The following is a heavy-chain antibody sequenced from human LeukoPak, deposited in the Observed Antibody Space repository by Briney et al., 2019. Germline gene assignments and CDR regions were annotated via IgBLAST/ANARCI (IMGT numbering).Heavy chain of an antibody. CDR2: IYYSGST. CDR1: GGSISSGDYY. D-gene: IGHD2-15*01. V-gene: IGHV4-30-4*01. J-gene: IGHJ6*02. Sequence: SQTLSLTCTVSGGSISSGDYYRSWIRQPPGKGLEWIGYIYYSGSTYYNPSLKSRVTISVDTSKNQFSLKLSSVTAADTAVYYCARVATVVAANYYYYGMDVWGQGTTVTVSS. CDR3: ARVATVVAANYYYYGMDV.